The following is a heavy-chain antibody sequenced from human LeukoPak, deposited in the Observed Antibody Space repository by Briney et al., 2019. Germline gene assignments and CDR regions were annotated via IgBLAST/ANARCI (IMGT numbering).Heavy chain of an antibody. CDR2: ISSSSSTI. CDR1: GFTFSSYN. J-gene: IGHJ4*02. V-gene: IGHV3-48*02. CDR3: ARDHRYVADY. Sequence: PGGSLRLSCAASGFTFSSYNMNWVRQAPGKGLEWVSYISSSSSTIYYADSVKGRFTISRDNAKNSLYLQMNSLGDEDTAVYYCARDHRYVADYWGQGTLVTVSS. D-gene: IGHD5-12*01.